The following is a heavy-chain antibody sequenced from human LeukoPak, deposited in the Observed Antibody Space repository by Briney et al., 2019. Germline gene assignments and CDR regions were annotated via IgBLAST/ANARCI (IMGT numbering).Heavy chain of an antibody. Sequence: GGSLRLSCAASGFTFSNYAMSWVRQAPGKGLDWVSGISGSGGTTFYAHSVKGRFTISRDNSKNTLSLQMNSLRAEDTAVYYCAKDQAKYSDNSFDFWGQGTLVTVSS. D-gene: IGHD4-11*01. CDR2: ISGSGGTT. CDR3: AKDQAKYSDNSFDF. CDR1: GFTFSNYA. J-gene: IGHJ4*02. V-gene: IGHV3-23*01.